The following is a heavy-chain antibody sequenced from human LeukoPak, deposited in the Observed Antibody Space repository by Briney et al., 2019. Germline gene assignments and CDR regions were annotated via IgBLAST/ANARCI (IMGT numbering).Heavy chain of an antibody. Sequence: GGFLRLSCAASGFTFSSYGMHWVRQAPGKGLEWVAVIWYDGSNKYYADSVKGRFTISRDNSKNTLYLQMNSLRAEDTAVYCCARDRDTMVRGVSLGYWGQGTLVTVSS. CDR2: IWYDGSNK. D-gene: IGHD3-10*01. J-gene: IGHJ4*02. V-gene: IGHV3-33*01. CDR1: GFTFSSYG. CDR3: ARDRDTMVRGVSLGY.